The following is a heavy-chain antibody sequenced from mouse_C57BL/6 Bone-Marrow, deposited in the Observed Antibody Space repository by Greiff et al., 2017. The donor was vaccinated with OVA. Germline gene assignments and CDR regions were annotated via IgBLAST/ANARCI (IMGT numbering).Heavy chain of an antibody. CDR2: ISYDGSN. V-gene: IGHV3-6*01. CDR1: GYSITSGYY. Sequence: EVKLMESGPGLVKPSQSLSLTCSVTGYSITSGYYWNWIRQFPGNKLEWMGYISYDGSNNYNPSLKNRISITRDTSKNQFFLKLNSVTTEDTATYYCARGRDPLTWFAYWGQGTLVTVSA. D-gene: IGHD1-2*01. CDR3: ARGRDPLTWFAY. J-gene: IGHJ3*01.